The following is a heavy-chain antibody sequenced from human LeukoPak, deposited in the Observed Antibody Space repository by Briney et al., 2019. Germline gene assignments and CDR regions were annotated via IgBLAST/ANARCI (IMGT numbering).Heavy chain of an antibody. CDR2: ISYTGST. V-gene: IGHV4-59*01. D-gene: IGHD6-19*01. J-gene: IGHJ5*02. Sequence: SETLSLTCTVSGGSISDYCWSWGRQSPGKGLEWIGYISYTGSTNYNPSLKSRVTISVDTSKNQFSLRLTSVTAADTAVYYCAGATDKSGWSWFDPWGQGTLVTVSS. CDR3: AGATDKSGWSWFDP. CDR1: GGSISDYC.